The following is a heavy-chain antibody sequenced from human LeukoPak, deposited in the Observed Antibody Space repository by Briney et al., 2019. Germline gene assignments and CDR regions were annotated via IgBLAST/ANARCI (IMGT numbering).Heavy chain of an antibody. CDR1: GGFSSSYY. Sequence: SETLSLTCSVSGGFSSSYYWSWIRQPPGKGLEWIGCIYHSGSTNYNPSLKSRVTISVDTSKNQFSLKLSSVTAADTAVYYCARVPPHYVWGSYRSHFDYWGQGTLVTVSS. J-gene: IGHJ4*02. D-gene: IGHD3-16*02. V-gene: IGHV4-59*12. CDR3: ARVPPHYVWGSYRSHFDY. CDR2: IYHSGST.